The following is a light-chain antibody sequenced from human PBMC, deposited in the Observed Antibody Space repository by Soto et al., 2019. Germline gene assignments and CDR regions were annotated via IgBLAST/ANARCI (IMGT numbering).Light chain of an antibody. V-gene: IGLV2-14*01. J-gene: IGLJ3*02. CDR2: EVS. Sequence: QSALTQPASVSWSPGQSITISFTGTSSDVGGYNYVSWYQQHPGKAPKLMIYEVSNRPAGVSNRFSGSKSGNTASMTISGLHAEDEADYYCNSYTSSNTLNRVFGGGTQLTVL. CDR1: SSDVGGYNY. CDR3: NSYTSSNTLNRV.